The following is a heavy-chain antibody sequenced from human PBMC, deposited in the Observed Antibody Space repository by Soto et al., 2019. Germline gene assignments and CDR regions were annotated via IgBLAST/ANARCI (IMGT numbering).Heavy chain of an antibody. Sequence: GGSLRLSCAASGFTVSSNYMSWVRQAPGKGLEWVSVIYSGGSTYYADSVKGRFTISRDNSKNTLYLQMNSLRAEDTAVYYCARGYSSGWYSLYGMDVWGQGTTVTVSS. J-gene: IGHJ6*02. CDR1: GFTVSSNY. CDR3: ARGYSSGWYSLYGMDV. CDR2: IYSGGST. V-gene: IGHV3-53*01. D-gene: IGHD6-19*01.